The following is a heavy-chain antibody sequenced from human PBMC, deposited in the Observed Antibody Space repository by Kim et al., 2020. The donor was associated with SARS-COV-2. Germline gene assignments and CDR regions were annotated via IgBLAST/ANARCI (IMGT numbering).Heavy chain of an antibody. V-gene: IGHV4-4*07. J-gene: IGHJ2*01. CDR2: IYTSGST. CDR3: ARTLYGSGKGDWYFDL. D-gene: IGHD3-10*01. CDR1: GGSISSYY. Sequence: SETLSLTCTVSGGSISSYYWSWIRQPAGKGLEWIGRIYTSGSTNYNPSLKSRVTMSVDTSKNQFSLKLSSVTAADTAVYYCARTLYGSGKGDWYFDLWGRGTLVTVSS.